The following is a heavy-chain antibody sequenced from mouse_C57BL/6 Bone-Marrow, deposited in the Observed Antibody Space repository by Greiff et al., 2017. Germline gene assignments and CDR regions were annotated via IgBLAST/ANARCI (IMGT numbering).Heavy chain of an antibody. CDR3: TRSLGPSAY. CDR2: IDPETGGT. Sequence: QVQLQQSGAELVRPGASVTLSCKASGYTFTDYEMHWVKQTPVHGLEWIGAIDPETGGTAYNQKFRGKAILTADKSSSTAYIELRSLTSEDSAVYYCTRSLGPSAYWGQGTLVTVSA. V-gene: IGHV1-15*01. J-gene: IGHJ3*01. CDR1: GYTFTDYE. D-gene: IGHD4-1*01.